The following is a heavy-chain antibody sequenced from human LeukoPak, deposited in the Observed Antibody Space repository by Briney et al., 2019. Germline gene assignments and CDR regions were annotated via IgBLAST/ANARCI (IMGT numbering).Heavy chain of an antibody. CDR1: GGSFSGYY. CDR2: INHSGST. V-gene: IGHV4-34*01. J-gene: IGHJ4*02. Sequence: MSSETLSLTCAVYGGSFSGYYWSWIRQPPGKGLEWIGEINHSGSTNYNPSLKSRVTISVDTSKNQFSLKLSSVTAADTAVYYCARALVVVAPFDYWGQGTLVTVSS. CDR3: ARALVVVAPFDY. D-gene: IGHD2-15*01.